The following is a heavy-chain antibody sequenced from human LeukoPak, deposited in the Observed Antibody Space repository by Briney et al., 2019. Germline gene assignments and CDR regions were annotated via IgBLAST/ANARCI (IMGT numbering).Heavy chain of an antibody. CDR1: GFTFSGFA. CDR3: AKSHSVEQRGYFDY. CDR2: VSDSGGST. V-gene: IGHV3-23*01. D-gene: IGHD1/OR15-1a*01. Sequence: PGGSLRLSCAASGFTFSGFAMTWVRQAPGKGLEWVATVSDSGGSTYYADAVKARFTISRDNSKDTLYAQMSSLRAEDAAVYYCAKSHSVEQRGYFDYWGQGTLVTVSS. J-gene: IGHJ4*02.